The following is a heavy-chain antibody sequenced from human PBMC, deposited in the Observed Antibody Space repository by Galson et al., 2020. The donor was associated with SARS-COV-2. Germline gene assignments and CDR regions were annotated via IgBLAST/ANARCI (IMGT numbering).Heavy chain of an antibody. D-gene: IGHD3-3*02. CDR3: ARAFYFASE. Sequence: ASVKVSCKASGYTFADFYIHWVRQAPGQGLEWMGWLNPKSGDTNYAQKFQGRVAMTRDTSINTAYMELSSLRSDDMAMYYCARAFYFASEGGRGTLVSVSS. CDR1: GYTFADFY. J-gene: IGHJ4*02. V-gene: IGHV1-2*02. CDR2: LNPKSGDT.